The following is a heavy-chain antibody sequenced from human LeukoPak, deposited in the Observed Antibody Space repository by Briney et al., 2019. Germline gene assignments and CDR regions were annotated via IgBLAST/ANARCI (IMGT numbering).Heavy chain of an antibody. CDR3: ARDSRYDYYYMDV. D-gene: IGHD6-25*01. Sequence: GGSLRLSCAASGFTFSSYSMNWVRQAPGKGLEWVSSISSSSYIYYADSVKGRFTISRDNAKNSLYLQMNSLRAEDTAVYYCARDSRYDYYYMDVWGKGTTVTVSS. CDR2: ISSSSYI. CDR1: GFTFSSYS. V-gene: IGHV3-21*01. J-gene: IGHJ6*03.